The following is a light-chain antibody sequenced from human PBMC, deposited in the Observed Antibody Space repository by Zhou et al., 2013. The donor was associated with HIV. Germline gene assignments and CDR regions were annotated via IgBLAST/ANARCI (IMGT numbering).Light chain of an antibody. CDR2: TAS. Sequence: DIQMTQSPSSLSAYVGDRVIITCQASQDISNYINWYQQKPGKAPNLLIYTASSLQSGVPSRFSGSRSGTDFTLTITSLQPEDFATYYCQQSYSTPRTFGQGTKVEIK. CDR1: QDISNY. CDR3: QQSYSTPRT. V-gene: IGKV1-39*01. J-gene: IGKJ1*01.